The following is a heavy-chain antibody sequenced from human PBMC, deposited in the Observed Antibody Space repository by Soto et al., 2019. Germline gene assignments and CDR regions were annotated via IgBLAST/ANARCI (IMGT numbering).Heavy chain of an antibody. J-gene: IGHJ4*02. V-gene: IGHV4-39*01. D-gene: IGHD7-27*01. CDR2: IYYSVNT. CDR3: AKNWNWGSLVH. Sequence: SETLSLTCTVSGGSISSSSYYWGWIRQPPGKGLEWIGSIYYSVNTYYNPSLKSRVTISVDTPKNQFSLKLSSVTAADTAVYYCAKNWNWGSLVHWGQGTLVTVSS. CDR1: GGSISSSSYY.